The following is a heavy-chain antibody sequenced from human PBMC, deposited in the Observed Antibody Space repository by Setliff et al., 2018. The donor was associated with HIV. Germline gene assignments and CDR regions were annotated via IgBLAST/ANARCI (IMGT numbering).Heavy chain of an antibody. Sequence: ASVKVSCKASGYTFTSYYMHWVRQAPGQGLEWMGRIDPEDGETLYAEKFRGRVTMTADMSTNTAYLELGSLRSEDTAVYYCATFLFRDSTDPYYRPPGDFPLYYFDYWAQGTLVTVSS. V-gene: IGHV1-69-2*01. D-gene: IGHD3-10*01. J-gene: IGHJ4*02. CDR2: IDPEDGET. CDR1: GYTFTSYY. CDR3: ATFLFRDSTDPYYRPPGDFPLYYFDY.